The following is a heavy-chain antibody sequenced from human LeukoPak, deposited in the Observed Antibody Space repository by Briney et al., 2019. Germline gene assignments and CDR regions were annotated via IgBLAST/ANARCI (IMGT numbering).Heavy chain of an antibody. CDR3: AKEWLERSAFGI. CDR2: ISYDGSNK. Sequence: GGSLRLSCAASGFTFSSYGMHWVRQAPGKGLEWVAVISYDGSNKYYADSVKGRFTISRDNSKNTLYLQMNSLRAEDTAVYYCAKEWLERSAFGIWGQGTMVTVSS. J-gene: IGHJ3*02. D-gene: IGHD5-24*01. CDR1: GFTFSSYG. V-gene: IGHV3-30*18.